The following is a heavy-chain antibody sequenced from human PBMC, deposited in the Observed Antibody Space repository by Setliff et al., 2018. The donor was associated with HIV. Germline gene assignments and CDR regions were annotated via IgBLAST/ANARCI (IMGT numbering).Heavy chain of an antibody. J-gene: IGHJ4*02. CDR2: SYPSDGRT. D-gene: IGHD7-27*01. V-gene: IGHV1-46*01. CDR1: GYTFTNYF. Sequence: GASVKVSCKASGYTFTNYFVHWVRQTPGQGLEWMGISYPSDGRTQYAQKFQGRVTMTRDTSTSTAYMELNSLSSEDTAVYYCARGRPNSLYFDFWGQGTMVTVSS. CDR3: ARGRPNSLYFDF.